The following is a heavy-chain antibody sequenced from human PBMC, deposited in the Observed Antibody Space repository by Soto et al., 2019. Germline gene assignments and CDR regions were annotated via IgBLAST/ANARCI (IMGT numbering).Heavy chain of an antibody. D-gene: IGHD6-19*01. CDR2: IYYSGST. CDR3: ARASGSGWGTNWFDP. J-gene: IGHJ5*02. Sequence: SETLSLTCTVSGGSISSYYWSWIRQPPGKGLEWIGYIYYSGSTNYNPSLKSRVTISVDTSKNQFSLKLSSVTAADTAVYYCARASGSGWGTNWFDPWAREPWSPSPQ. CDR1: GGSISSYY. V-gene: IGHV4-59*01.